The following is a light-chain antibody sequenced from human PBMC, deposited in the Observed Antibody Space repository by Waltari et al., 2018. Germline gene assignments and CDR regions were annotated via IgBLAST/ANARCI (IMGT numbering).Light chain of an antibody. CDR3: QQYVTTPWT. J-gene: IGKJ1*01. CDR1: QRLVYSDGNTY. Sequence: DIVLTQTPLSSPVTLGQPASISCRFSQRLVYSDGNTYLSWLQQRPGQPPRLLIYQVSNRFSGVPDRFSGSGAGTDFTLTISSLQAEDVAVYSCQQYVTTPWTFGQGTKVEI. CDR2: QVS. V-gene: IGKV2-24*01.